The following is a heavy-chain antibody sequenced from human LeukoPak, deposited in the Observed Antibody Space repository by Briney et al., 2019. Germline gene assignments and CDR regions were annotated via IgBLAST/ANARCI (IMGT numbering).Heavy chain of an antibody. CDR2: ISSSSSYI. Sequence: GGSLRLSCAASGFTFSSYIMNWVRQAPGKGLEWVSSISSSSSYIYYADSVKGRFTISRDNAKNSLYLQMNSLRAEDTAVYYCARLTSIAVAGRGHFDYWGQGTLVTVSS. CDR3: ARLTSIAVAGRGHFDY. V-gene: IGHV3-21*01. CDR1: GFTFSSYI. D-gene: IGHD6-19*01. J-gene: IGHJ4*02.